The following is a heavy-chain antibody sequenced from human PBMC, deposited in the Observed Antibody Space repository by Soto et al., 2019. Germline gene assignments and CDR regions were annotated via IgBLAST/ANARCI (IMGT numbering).Heavy chain of an antibody. Sequence: QVQLVQSGAEVKKPGSSVKVSCKASGGTFSSYAISWVRQAPGQGLEWMGGIIPIFGSANYAQDFQDRVTITADTSTSTVYMELSSLRSEDTAVYYCAREVVTTIPGYQYFDYWGQGTLVTVSS. D-gene: IGHD2-21*02. V-gene: IGHV1-69*06. CDR1: GGTFSSYA. CDR3: AREVVTTIPGYQYFDY. J-gene: IGHJ4*02. CDR2: IIPIFGSA.